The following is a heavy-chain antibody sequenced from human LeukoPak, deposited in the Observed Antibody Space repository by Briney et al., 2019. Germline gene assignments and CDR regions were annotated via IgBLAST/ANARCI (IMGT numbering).Heavy chain of an antibody. J-gene: IGHJ6*02. CDR2: IYYSGIT. V-gene: IGHV4-61*01. CDR1: GGSLSSGNYY. D-gene: IGHD6-13*01. CDR3: ARDLRYSGSWFYYVIDV. Sequence: PETLSLTCTVSGGSLSSGNYYWGWVRQHAGKGMEWFGYIYYSGITYANPTSKSRVTLSVESSKNQFSLKLTSVTAADTAVYSCARDLRYSGSWFYYVIDVWGQRSTLTVSS.